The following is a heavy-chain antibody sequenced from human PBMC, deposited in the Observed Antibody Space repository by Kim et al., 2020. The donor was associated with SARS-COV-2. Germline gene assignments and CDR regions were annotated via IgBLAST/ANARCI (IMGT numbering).Heavy chain of an antibody. CDR2: T. CDR3: ARWPKTGYFDY. Sequence: TDYTGCVKGRVTLSRDTAKNSLYLQMNSRRAEDTAVYYCARWPKTGYFDYWGQGTLVTVSS. V-gene: IGHV3-11*03. J-gene: IGHJ4*02.